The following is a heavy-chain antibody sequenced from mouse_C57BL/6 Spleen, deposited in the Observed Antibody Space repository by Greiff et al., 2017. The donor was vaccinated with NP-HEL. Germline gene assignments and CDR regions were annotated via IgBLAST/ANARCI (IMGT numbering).Heavy chain of an antibody. D-gene: IGHD2-4*01. V-gene: IGHV5-12*01. CDR1: GFTFSDYY. CDR2: ISNGGGST. CDR3: ARHEGYDSTWFAY. Sequence: EVMLVESGGGLVQPGGSLKLSCAASGFTFSDYYMYWVRQTPEKRLEWVAYISNGGGSTYYPDTVKGRFTISRDNAKNTLYLQMSRLKSKDTAMYYCARHEGYDSTWFAYWGQGTLVTVSA. J-gene: IGHJ3*01.